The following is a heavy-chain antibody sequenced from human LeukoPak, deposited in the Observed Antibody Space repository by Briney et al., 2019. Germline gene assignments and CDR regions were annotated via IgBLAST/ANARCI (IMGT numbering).Heavy chain of an antibody. CDR2: VYSSRST. CDR1: GGAISGYY. CDR3: ARVGSGYDFFDY. D-gene: IGHD3/OR15-3a*01. J-gene: IGHJ4*02. Sequence: SDTLSLTCTVSGGAISGYYWSWIRQPAGKGLEWLGRVYSSRSTKYNPSLESRVTMSVDTSKNQFSLKLNFVTAADTAVYYCARVGSGYDFFDYWGQGTLVTVSS. V-gene: IGHV4-4*07.